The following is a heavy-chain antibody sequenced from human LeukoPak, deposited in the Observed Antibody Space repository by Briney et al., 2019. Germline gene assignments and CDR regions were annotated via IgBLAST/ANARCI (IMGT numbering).Heavy chain of an antibody. J-gene: IGHJ5*02. V-gene: IGHV4-39*01. D-gene: IGHD6-13*01. CDR3: ARHRIAAAGTRWFDP. CDR2: IYYSGST. CDR1: GGSISSSSYY. Sequence: KPSETLSLTCTVSGGSISSSSYYWGWIRQSPGTGLEWIGSIYYSGSTYYNPSLKSRVTISVDTSKNQLSLKLSSVTAADTAVYYCARHRIAAAGTRWFDPWGQGTLVTVSS.